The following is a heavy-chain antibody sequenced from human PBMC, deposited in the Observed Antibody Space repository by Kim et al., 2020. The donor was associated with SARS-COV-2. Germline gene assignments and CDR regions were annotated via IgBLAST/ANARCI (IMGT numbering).Heavy chain of an antibody. J-gene: IGHJ5*02. CDR3: ARESSGWYSP. CDR2: ST. Sequence: STYHNPSLKSRVTISVDTSKNQFSLKLSSVTAADTAVYYCARESSGWYSPWGQGTLVTVSS. D-gene: IGHD6-19*01. V-gene: IGHV4-39*07.